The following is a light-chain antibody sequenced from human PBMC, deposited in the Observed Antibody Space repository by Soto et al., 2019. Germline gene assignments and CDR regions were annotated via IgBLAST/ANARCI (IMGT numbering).Light chain of an antibody. J-gene: IGLJ1*01. CDR1: SSNIGAGYD. CDR3: QSYDSSLRGV. Sequence: QAVVTQPPSVSGAPGQRVTSYCTGSSSNIGAGYDVHWYQQLPGTAPKLLIYGNSNRPSGVPDRFSGSKSGTSASLAITGLQAEDEADYYCQSYDSSLRGVFGTGTKLTVL. CDR2: GNS. V-gene: IGLV1-40*01.